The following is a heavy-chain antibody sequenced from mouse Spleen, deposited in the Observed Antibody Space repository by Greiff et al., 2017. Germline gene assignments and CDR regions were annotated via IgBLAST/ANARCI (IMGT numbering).Heavy chain of an antibody. CDR2: ISSGGGNT. V-gene: IGHV5-9*01. CDR3: ARSYYSYDGGFAY. CDR1: GFTFSSYA. J-gene: IGHJ3*01. Sequence: EVKLVESGGGLVKPGGSLKLSCAASGFTFSSYAMSWVRQTPEKRLEWVAYISSGGGNTYYPDSVKGRFTISRDNAKNTLYLQMSSLRSEDTALYYCARSYYSYDGGFAYWGQGTLVTVSA. D-gene: IGHD2-12*01.